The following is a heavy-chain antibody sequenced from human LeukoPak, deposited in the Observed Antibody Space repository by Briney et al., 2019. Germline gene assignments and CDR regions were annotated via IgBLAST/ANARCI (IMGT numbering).Heavy chain of an antibody. Sequence: PGGSLRLSCAASGFTFSSYAMSWVRQAPGKGLEWVSAISGSGGSTYYADSVKGRFTISRDDSKNTLYLQMNSLRAEDTAVYYCAKDQSDSSGYYSGFDYWGQGTLVTVSS. CDR2: ISGSGGST. CDR1: GFTFSSYA. D-gene: IGHD3-22*01. CDR3: AKDQSDSSGYYSGFDY. V-gene: IGHV3-23*01. J-gene: IGHJ4*02.